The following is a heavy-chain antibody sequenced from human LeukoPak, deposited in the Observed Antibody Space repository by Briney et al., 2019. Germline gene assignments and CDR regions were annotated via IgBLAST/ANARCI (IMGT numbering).Heavy chain of an antibody. J-gene: IGHJ3*01. D-gene: IGHD2-2*01. V-gene: IGHV1-2*02. CDR2: INPKSGGT. CDR1: GYTFTDYY. CDR3: ARGDCSGATCYDLFDV. Sequence: ASVKVSCKASGYTFTDYYIHWVRQAPGQGLEWMGWINPKSGGTDSAQKFRGRVTMTRDTSISSAYVELSRLSSDDTAVYYCARGDCSGATCYDLFDVWGQGTKVTVSS.